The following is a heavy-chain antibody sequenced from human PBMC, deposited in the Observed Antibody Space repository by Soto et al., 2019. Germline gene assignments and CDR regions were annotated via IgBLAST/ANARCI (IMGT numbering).Heavy chain of an antibody. CDR2: FYRGDNT. CDR1: GFTVRSDY. Sequence: GGSLRLSCAASGFTVRSDYMSWVRQAPGKGLDWVSVFYRGDNTYYGDSVKGRFTISRDNAKNSLYLQMNSLRAEDTAVYYCARDQLYYNDISGRPLNAFDVWGQGTMVTVSS. CDR3: ARDQLYYNDISGRPLNAFDV. D-gene: IGHD3-22*01. J-gene: IGHJ3*01. V-gene: IGHV3-66*01.